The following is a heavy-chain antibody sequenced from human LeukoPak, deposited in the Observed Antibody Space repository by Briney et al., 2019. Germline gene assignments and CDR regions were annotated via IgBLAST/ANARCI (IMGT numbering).Heavy chain of an antibody. Sequence: SETLSLTCAVSGVSISGSYYYWGWIRQPPGKGLEWIGNIYYSGSTYYNASLQSRVTISVDTSKNQFSLKLSSVTAADTAVYYCARVPGGALNWFDPWGQGTLVTVSS. CDR3: ARVPGGALNWFDP. CDR2: IYYSGST. V-gene: IGHV4-39*01. D-gene: IGHD1-1*01. J-gene: IGHJ5*02. CDR1: GVSISGSYYY.